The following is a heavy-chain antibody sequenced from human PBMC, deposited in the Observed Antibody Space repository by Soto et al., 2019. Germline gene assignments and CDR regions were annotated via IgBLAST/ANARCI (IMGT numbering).Heavy chain of an antibody. CDR1: GYSFTTYA. J-gene: IGHJ5*01. V-gene: IGHV1-3*01. D-gene: IGHD7-27*01. Sequence: GASVKVSCKASGYSFTTYAIHWVRQAPGQRLEWMGWINAGNGNTKYSQKFQDRVTMTRSTSISTAYMELSSLTSEDTAVYYCTGGPPNWGFDSWAQGTPVTVSS. CDR2: INAGNGNT. CDR3: TGGPPNWGFDS.